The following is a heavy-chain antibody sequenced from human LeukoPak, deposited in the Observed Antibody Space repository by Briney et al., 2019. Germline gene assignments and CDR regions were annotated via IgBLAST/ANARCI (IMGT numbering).Heavy chain of an antibody. D-gene: IGHD4-17*01. Sequence: PGGSLRLSCAASGFTFSSYEMNWVRQAPGKGLEWVSSISSSSYIYYADSVKGRFTISRDNAKNSLYLQMNSLRAEDTAVYYCARTLDYGDFFDYWGQGTLVTVSS. CDR2: ISSSSYI. J-gene: IGHJ4*02. CDR3: ARTLDYGDFFDY. V-gene: IGHV3-21*01. CDR1: GFTFSSYE.